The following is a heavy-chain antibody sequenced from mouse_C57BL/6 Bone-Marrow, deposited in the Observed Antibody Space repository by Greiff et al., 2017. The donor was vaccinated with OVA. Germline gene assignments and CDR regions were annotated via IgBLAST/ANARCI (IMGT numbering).Heavy chain of an antibody. Sequence: QVQLQQPGAELVMPGASVKLSCKASGYTFTSYWMHWVNQRPGQGLEWIGAIDPSDSYTNYNQKFKGKSTLTVDKSSSTAYMQLSSLTSEDSAVYYCARRVRLPWYFDVWGTGTTVTVSS. CDR1: GYTFTSYW. CDR2: IDPSDSYT. CDR3: ARRVRLPWYFDV. J-gene: IGHJ1*03. V-gene: IGHV1-69*01. D-gene: IGHD2-4*01.